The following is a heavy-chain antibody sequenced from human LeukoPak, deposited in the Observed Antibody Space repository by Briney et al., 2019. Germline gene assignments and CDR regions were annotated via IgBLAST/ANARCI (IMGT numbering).Heavy chain of an antibody. J-gene: IGHJ4*02. CDR1: GFTVSSDY. CDR3: ARARIGVAGFFDY. Sequence: GGSLRLSCAASGFTVSSDYMSWVRQAPGKGLEWVSVMYRDGTTYYADSVKGRFTISRDNSKNTVYLQMNSLRAEDTAVYYCARARIGVAGFFDYWGQGTLVTGSS. V-gene: IGHV3-66*02. D-gene: IGHD2-2*01. CDR2: MYRDGTT.